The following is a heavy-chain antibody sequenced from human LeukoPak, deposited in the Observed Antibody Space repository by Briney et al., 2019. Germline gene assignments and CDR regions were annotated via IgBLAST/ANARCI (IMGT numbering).Heavy chain of an antibody. CDR1: GYTFTGYY. Sequence: GASVKVSCKASGYTFTGYYMHWVRQAPGQGLEWMGWINPNSGGTNYAQKFQGRVTMTRDTSISTAYMELSRLRSDDTAVYYCARDGEHIVLMVYAGYYFDYWGQGTLVTVSS. V-gene: IGHV1-2*02. J-gene: IGHJ4*02. D-gene: IGHD2-8*01. CDR2: INPNSGGT. CDR3: ARDGEHIVLMVYAGYYFDY.